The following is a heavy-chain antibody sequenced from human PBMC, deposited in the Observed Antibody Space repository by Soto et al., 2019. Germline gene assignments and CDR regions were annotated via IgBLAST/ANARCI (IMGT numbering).Heavy chain of an antibody. J-gene: IGHJ6*02. V-gene: IGHV4-4*07. Sequence: SETLSLTXTVSGDSLGNYYWFWIRQPVGKGLEWIGRVSNSGNTNANPTLNSRATMSIDTSKNQFSLRLRSVTAADTAVYYCARADYEILTGSYAMDVWGQGTTVTVSS. CDR2: VSNSGNT. CDR3: ARADYEILTGSYAMDV. D-gene: IGHD3-9*01. CDR1: GDSLGNYY.